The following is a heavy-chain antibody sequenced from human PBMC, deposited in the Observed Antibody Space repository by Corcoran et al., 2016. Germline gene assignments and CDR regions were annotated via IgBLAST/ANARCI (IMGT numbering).Heavy chain of an antibody. CDR1: GGSISSSSYY. CDR3: AREPGYLDAFDI. J-gene: IGHJ3*02. CDR2: IYYSGST. V-gene: IGHV4-39*07. D-gene: IGHD1-1*01. Sequence: QLQLQESGPGLVKPSETLSLTCTVSGGSISSSSYYWGWIRQPPGKGLEWIGSIYYSGSTYYNPSLQSRVTISVDTAKNQFSLKLSSVTAADTAVDYCAREPGYLDAFDIWGQGTMVTVSS.